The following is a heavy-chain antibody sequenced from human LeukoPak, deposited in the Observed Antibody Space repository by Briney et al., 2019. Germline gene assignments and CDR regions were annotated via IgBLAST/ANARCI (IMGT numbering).Heavy chain of an antibody. Sequence: SETLSLTCTVSGYSINSGYYWSWIRQPPGKGLEWIGYVYHSGSTNYNPSLKSRVTISVDTSKNQFSLKLSSVTAADTAVYYCAREVYGSGSYYNTLDYWGQGTLVTVSS. V-gene: IGHV4-61*01. J-gene: IGHJ4*02. CDR3: AREVYGSGSYYNTLDY. CDR2: VYHSGST. D-gene: IGHD3-10*01. CDR1: GYSINSGYY.